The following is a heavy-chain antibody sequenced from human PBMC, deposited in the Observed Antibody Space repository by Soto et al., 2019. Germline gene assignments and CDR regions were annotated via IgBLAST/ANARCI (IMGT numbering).Heavy chain of an antibody. D-gene: IGHD3-10*01. Sequence: QVQLQESGPGLVKPSQTLSLTCSVSGGSMSSGDYYWSWIRQPPGKGLEWIGYIYYSGNTFYSPSLESRVTISADTSKNKFSLSLNSVTAADTAVYYCARGSTYYGLGIWDQGTLVTVSS. CDR3: ARGSTYYGLGI. J-gene: IGHJ4*02. V-gene: IGHV4-30-4*01. CDR2: IYYSGNT. CDR1: GGSMSSGDYY.